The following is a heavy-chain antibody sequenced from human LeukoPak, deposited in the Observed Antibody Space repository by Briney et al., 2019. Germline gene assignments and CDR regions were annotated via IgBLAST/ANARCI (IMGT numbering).Heavy chain of an antibody. CDR3: ARDNFMVTPSDFDY. Sequence: ASVKVSCKASGYIFTSYGTSWVRQAPGQGLEWMGWISANNGKTNYAQNLQGRVTMTIDTSTSTAYMELRSLRSDDTAVYYCARDNFMVTPSDFDYWGQGTLVTVSS. D-gene: IGHD5-18*01. CDR2: ISANNGKT. V-gene: IGHV1-18*01. CDR1: GYIFTSYG. J-gene: IGHJ4*02.